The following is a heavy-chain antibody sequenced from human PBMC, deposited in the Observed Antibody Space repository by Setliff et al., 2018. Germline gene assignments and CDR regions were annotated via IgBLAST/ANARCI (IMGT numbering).Heavy chain of an antibody. J-gene: IGHJ4*02. CDR3: ARLRGAFDY. D-gene: IGHD3-16*01. Sequence: SETLSLTCTVSGGSISVYYWSWIRQHPGKGLEWIGYISYSGSTYYNPSLKSRVSISIDTSKNQFSLNLSSVTAADTAVYYCARLRGAFDYWGQGTLVTVSS. V-gene: IGHV4-31*03. CDR1: GGSISVYY. CDR2: ISYSGST.